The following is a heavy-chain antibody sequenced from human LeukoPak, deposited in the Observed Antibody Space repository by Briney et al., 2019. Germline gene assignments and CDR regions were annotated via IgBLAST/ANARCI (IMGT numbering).Heavy chain of an antibody. CDR1: GYTFISYG. CDR3: ARDSQIFGVVKI. V-gene: IGHV1-18*01. D-gene: IGHD3-3*01. J-gene: IGHJ4*02. Sequence: ASVKVSCKASGYTFISYGISWVRQAPGQGLEWMGWISAYNGNTNYAQKLQGRVTMTTDTSTSTAYMELRSLRPDDTAVYYCARDSQIFGVVKIWGQGTLVTVSS. CDR2: ISAYNGNT.